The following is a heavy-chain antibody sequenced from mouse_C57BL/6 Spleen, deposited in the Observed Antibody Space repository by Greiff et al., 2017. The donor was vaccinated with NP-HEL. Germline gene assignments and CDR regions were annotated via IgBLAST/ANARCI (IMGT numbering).Heavy chain of an antibody. CDR3: VRSLYPYWYFDV. J-gene: IGHJ1*03. Sequence: EVKLMESGGGLVQPKGSLKLSCAASGFSFNTYAMNWVRQAPGKGLEWVARIRSKSNNYATYYADSVKDRFTISRDDSESMLYLQMNNLKTGDTAMYYCVRSLYPYWYFDVWGTGTTVTVSS. CDR2: IRSKSNNYAT. V-gene: IGHV10-1*01. D-gene: IGHD2-3*01. CDR1: GFSFNTYA.